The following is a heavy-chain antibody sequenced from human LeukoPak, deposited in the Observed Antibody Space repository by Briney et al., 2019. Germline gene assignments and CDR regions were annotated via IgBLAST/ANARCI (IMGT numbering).Heavy chain of an antibody. V-gene: IGHV4-59*12. CDR1: GGSIHTYY. Sequence: SETLSLTCSVSGGSIHTYYWTWIRQPPGKGLEWIGNVYYSGTTYYNPSLKSRLTISVDTSKNQFSLKLSSVTAADTAVYYCARVVVVPAAPRGWFDPWGQGTLVTVSS. J-gene: IGHJ5*02. CDR3: ARVVVVPAAPRGWFDP. CDR2: VYYSGTT. D-gene: IGHD2-2*01.